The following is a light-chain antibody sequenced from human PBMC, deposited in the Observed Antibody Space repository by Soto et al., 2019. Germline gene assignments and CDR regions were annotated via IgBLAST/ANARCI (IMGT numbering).Light chain of an antibody. V-gene: IGKV3D-20*02. J-gene: IGKJ2*03. Sequence: EIVLTQSPGTLSLSPGERATLSCWASQSLSSNYLAWYQQKPGQAPRLLISGSSIRATGIPARFSGSGSGTNFTLTISSLEPEDFAVYYCQQRSTWPPFSFGQGTKLEIK. CDR3: QQRSTWPPFS. CDR1: QSLSSNY. CDR2: GSS.